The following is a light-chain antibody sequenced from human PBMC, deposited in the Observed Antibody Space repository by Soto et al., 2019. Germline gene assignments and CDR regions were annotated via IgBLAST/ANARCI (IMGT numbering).Light chain of an antibody. J-gene: IGLJ3*02. Sequence: QPVLTQSPSDSASLGASVKLTCTLSSGHSSYAIAWHQQQPEKGPRYLMKLNSDGSHSKGDGIPDRFSGSSSGAERYLTISSLQSEDEADYYCQTWGTGTWVFGGGTKLTVL. CDR1: SGHSSYA. V-gene: IGLV4-69*01. CDR2: LNSDGSH. CDR3: QTWGTGTWV.